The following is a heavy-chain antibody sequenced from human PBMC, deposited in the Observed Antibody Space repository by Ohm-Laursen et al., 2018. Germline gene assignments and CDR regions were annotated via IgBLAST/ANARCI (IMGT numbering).Heavy chain of an antibody. J-gene: IGHJ6*02. CDR2: MNPNSGNT. V-gene: IGHV1-8*01. CDR3: ARFPWGGSRGGYYYYGMDV. Sequence: SSVKVSCKASGYTFTSYDINWVRQATGQGLEWMGWMNPNSGNTGYAQKFQGRVTMTRNTSISTAYMELSSLRSEDTAVYYCARFPWGGSRGGYYYYGMDVWGQGTTVTVSS. D-gene: IGHD6-13*01. CDR1: GYTFTSYD.